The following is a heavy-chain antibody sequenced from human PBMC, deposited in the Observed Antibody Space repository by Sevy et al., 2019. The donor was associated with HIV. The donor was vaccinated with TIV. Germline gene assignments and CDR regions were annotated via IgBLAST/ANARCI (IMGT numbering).Heavy chain of an antibody. D-gene: IGHD2-2*01. J-gene: IGHJ5*02. CDR2: IYYSGST. CDR3: ARGGKRSIVVVPAANNWFDP. V-gene: IGHV4-59*01. CDR1: GGSISSYY. Sequence: SETLSLTCTVSGGSISSYYWSWIRQPPGKGLEWIGYIYYSGSTNYNPSLKSRVTISVDTSKNQFSLKLSSVTAADTAVYYCARGGKRSIVVVPAANNWFDPWGQRTLVTVSS.